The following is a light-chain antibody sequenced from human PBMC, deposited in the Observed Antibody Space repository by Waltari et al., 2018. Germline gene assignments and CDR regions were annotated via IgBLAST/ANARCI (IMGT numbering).Light chain of an antibody. CDR2: GAS. CDR3: QHYLRLPVS. CDR1: RSVGRT. V-gene: IGKV3-20*01. Sequence: CRASRSVGRTLAWYQQRPGQAPRLLMYGASSRAANIPDRFAGSGSGTDFSLTINRLKPEDFAVYYCQHYLRLPVSFGQGTKVEIK. J-gene: IGKJ1*01.